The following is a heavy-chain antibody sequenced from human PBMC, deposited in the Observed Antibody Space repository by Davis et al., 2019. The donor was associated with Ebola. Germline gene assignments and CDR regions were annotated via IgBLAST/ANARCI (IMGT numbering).Heavy chain of an antibody. CDR3: ARAGLHTGYYLYYGMDV. D-gene: IGHD2-15*01. CDR2: ISYDGSNN. J-gene: IGHJ6*02. V-gene: IGHV3-30-3*01. CDR1: GFSFSSHP. Sequence: PGGSLRLSCAASGFSFSSHPMYWVRQAPGKGLEWVAIISYDGSNNYYADSVKGRFTISRDNSKNTLFLQMNSLRSEDTAVYYCARAGLHTGYYLYYGMDVWGQGTMVTVSS.